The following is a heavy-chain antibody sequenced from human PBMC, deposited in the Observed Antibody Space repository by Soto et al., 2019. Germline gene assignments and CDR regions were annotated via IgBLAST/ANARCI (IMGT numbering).Heavy chain of an antibody. CDR1: GFTCDDYT. V-gene: IGHV3-43*01. J-gene: IGHJ6*02. CDR2: ISWDGGST. Sequence: GGSLRLSWAASGFTCDDYTRHWVRQDPGKGLEWVSLISWDGGSTYYADSVEGRFTISRDNSKNSLYLQMNSLRTEDTALYYCAKGLGRYFDWLLGHYGMDVWGQGTTVTVSS. D-gene: IGHD3-9*01. CDR3: AKGLGRYFDWLLGHYGMDV.